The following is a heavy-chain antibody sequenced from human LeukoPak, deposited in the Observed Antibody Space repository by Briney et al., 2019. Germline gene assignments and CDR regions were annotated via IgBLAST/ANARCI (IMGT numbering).Heavy chain of an antibody. D-gene: IGHD3-10*01. CDR2: IDPRSGAI. CDR3: AREARVRGVMYFFDD. J-gene: IGHJ4*02. V-gene: IGHV1-2*02. CDR1: GYMFTGFY. Sequence: ASVKVSCKTSGYMFTGFYLHWVRQAPGQGLEWMGWIDPRSGAINYAEKFQGRVTMTRETSISTAYMELSRLTSDDTAVYYCAREARVRGVMYFFDDWGQGTLVTVSS.